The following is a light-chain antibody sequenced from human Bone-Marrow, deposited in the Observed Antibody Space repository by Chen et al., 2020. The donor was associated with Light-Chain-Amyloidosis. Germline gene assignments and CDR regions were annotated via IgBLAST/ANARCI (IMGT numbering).Light chain of an antibody. CDR1: DLPTKY. Sequence: SYALTQPPSVSVSPGQPARITCSGDDLPTKYAYWYQQKPGQAPVLVIHRDTERPSGISERVSGSSSGTTATLTISGVQAEDEADYHCQSADSSGTYEVIFGGGTKLTVL. CDR3: QSADSSGTYEVI. V-gene: IGLV3-25*03. J-gene: IGLJ2*01. CDR2: RDT.